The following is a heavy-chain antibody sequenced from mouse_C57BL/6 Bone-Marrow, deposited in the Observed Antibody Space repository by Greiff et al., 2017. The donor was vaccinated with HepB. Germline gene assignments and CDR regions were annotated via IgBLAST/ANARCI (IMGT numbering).Heavy chain of an antibody. V-gene: IGHV5-4*03. CDR1: GFTFSSYA. Sequence: EVNVVESGGGLVKPGGSLKLSCAASGFTFSSYAMSWVRQTPEKRLEWVATISDGGSYTYYPDNVKGRFTISRDNAKNNLYLQMSHLKSEDTAMYYCARVPSYYGYLFAYWGQGTLVTVSA. CDR3: ARVPSYYGYLFAY. CDR2: ISDGGSYT. D-gene: IGHD2-9*01. J-gene: IGHJ3*01.